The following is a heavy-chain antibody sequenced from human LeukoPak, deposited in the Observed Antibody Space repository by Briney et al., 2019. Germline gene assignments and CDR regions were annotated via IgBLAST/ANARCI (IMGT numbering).Heavy chain of an antibody. CDR3: ARIYGRNFDH. D-gene: IGHD1-26*01. V-gene: IGHV5-51*01. CDR2: IYPSDSDT. Sequence: GESLEISCKGSGYTFSTNWIGWVRQMPGKGLEWMGIIYPSDSDTTYSPSFQGQVTISVDKSISTAYLQWRSLMASDTAMYYCARIYGRNFDHWGQGTLVTVSS. J-gene: IGHJ4*02. CDR1: GYTFSTNW.